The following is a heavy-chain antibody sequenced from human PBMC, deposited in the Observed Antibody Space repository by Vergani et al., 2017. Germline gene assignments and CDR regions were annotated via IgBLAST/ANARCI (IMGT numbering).Heavy chain of an antibody. CDR3: ARVETTVTNAGGFDY. J-gene: IGHJ4*02. CDR2: INHSGST. CDR1: GGSFSGYY. D-gene: IGHD4-17*01. Sequence: QVQLQQWGAGLLKPSETLSLTCAVYGGSFSGYYWSWIRQPPGKGLEWIGEINHSGSTNYNPSLKSRVTISVDTSKNQFSLKLSSVTAADTAVYCCARVETTVTNAGGFDYWGQGTLVTVSS. V-gene: IGHV4-34*01.